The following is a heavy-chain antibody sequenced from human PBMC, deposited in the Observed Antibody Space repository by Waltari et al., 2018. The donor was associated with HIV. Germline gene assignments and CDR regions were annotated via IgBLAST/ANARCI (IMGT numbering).Heavy chain of an antibody. CDR3: AVQTRSGWGPEGYGMEV. J-gene: IGHJ6*02. CDR1: GFTFSDHY. CDR2: TRNKANSYTT. V-gene: IGHV3-72*01. D-gene: IGHD6-19*01. Sequence: EVQLVESGGGLVQPGGSLRLSCAASGFTFSDHYMDWVRQAPGKGLEWVGRTRNKANSYTTEYAASVKGRFTISRDDSKNSLYLQMNSLKTEDTAVYYCAVQTRSGWGPEGYGMEVWGQGTTVTVSS.